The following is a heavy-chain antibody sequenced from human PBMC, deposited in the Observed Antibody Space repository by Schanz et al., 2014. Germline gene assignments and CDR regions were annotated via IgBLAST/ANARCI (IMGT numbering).Heavy chain of an antibody. V-gene: IGHV3-48*02. J-gene: IGHJ4*02. CDR2: IKISGDV. D-gene: IGHD7-27*01. Sequence: EVQLVESGGGLVQPGGSLRLSCAASGFTFSSYGMHWVRQAPGKGLEWISYIKISGDVFYTDSVKGRFTISRDNAKSSLYLQMSSLRDEDTAIYYCVRDYNWGFDNWGQGTLVTVSS. CDR1: GFTFSSYG. CDR3: VRDYNWGFDN.